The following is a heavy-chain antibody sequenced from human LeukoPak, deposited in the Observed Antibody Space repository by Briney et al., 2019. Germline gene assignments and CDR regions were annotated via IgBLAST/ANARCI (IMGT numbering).Heavy chain of an antibody. Sequence: PGGSLRLSCAASGLTFSNAWMSWVRQAPGKELEWVGRIKSKTDAGTTDYAAPVKGRFTISRDDSKNTLYLQMNSLKTEDTAVYYCTTDVLWGTDILTGSDYYYGMDVWGQGTTVTVSS. V-gene: IGHV3-15*01. J-gene: IGHJ6*02. D-gene: IGHD3-9*01. CDR1: GLTFSNAW. CDR2: IKSKTDAGTT. CDR3: TTDVLWGTDILTGSDYYYGMDV.